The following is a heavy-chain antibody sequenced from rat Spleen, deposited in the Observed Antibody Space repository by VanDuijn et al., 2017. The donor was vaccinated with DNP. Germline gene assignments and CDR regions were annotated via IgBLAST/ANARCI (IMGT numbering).Heavy chain of an antibody. D-gene: IGHD1-10*01. CDR1: GYSITNNY. CDR2: ISYSGGT. J-gene: IGHJ4*01. Sequence: EVQLQESGPGLVKPSQSLSLTCSVTGYSITNNYWGWIRKFPGNKMEWVGHISYSGGTSYNPSLKSRISITRDTSKNQFFLHLNSVTSEDTATYYCARYITTGAMDAWGQGTSVTVSS. CDR3: ARYITTGAMDA. V-gene: IGHV3-1*01.